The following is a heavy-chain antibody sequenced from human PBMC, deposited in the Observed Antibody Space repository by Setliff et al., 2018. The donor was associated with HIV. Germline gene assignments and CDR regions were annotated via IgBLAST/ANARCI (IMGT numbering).Heavy chain of an antibody. Sequence: PSETLSLTCTVSGGSISTKSVYWGWIRQPPGKGLEWTGSIYHTGRTYYNRSLESRLTISIDTSKNQFSLKLTSVTAADTAVYYCASRVYYYDSNNFLREEGFDPWGQGTLVTVSS. CDR1: GGSISTKSVY. J-gene: IGHJ5*02. CDR3: ASRVYYYDSNNFLREEGFDP. V-gene: IGHV4-39*01. CDR2: IYHTGRT. D-gene: IGHD3-22*01.